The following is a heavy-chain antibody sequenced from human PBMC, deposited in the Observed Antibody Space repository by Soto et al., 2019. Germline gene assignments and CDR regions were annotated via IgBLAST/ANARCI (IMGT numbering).Heavy chain of an antibody. Sequence: QVQLVQSGAEVKKPGSSVKVSCKASGGTFSSYAISWVRQAPGQGLEWMGGIIPIFGTANYAQKFQGRVTITADESXSXXYMELSSLRSEDTAVYYCARDRPYCSGGSCYSAFDWGQGTLVTVSS. J-gene: IGHJ4*02. CDR1: GGTFSSYA. CDR2: IIPIFGTA. CDR3: ARDRPYCSGGSCYSAFD. V-gene: IGHV1-69*12. D-gene: IGHD2-15*01.